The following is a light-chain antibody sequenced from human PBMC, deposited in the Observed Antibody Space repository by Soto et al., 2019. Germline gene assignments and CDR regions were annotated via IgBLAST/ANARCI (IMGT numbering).Light chain of an antibody. J-gene: IGLJ3*02. Sequence: QSVLTQPRSVSGSPGQSVTISCTGTSSDVGDYNYVSWYQQHPGKAPKLMIYDVFKRSGVPNRFSGSKSGNTASLTISGLQVEDEADYYCCSYAGSNVWVFGGGTQLTVL. V-gene: IGLV2-11*01. CDR3: CSYAGSNVWV. CDR2: DVF. CDR1: SSDVGDYNY.